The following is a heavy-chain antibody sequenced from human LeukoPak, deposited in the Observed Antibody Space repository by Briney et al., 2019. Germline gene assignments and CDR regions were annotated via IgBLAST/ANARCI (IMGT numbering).Heavy chain of an antibody. V-gene: IGHV3-11*01. CDR2: ISSSGSTI. CDR3: ARDGYCSSTSCYYYYGMDV. Sequence: GGSLRLSCAASGFTFSDYYMSWIRRAPGKGLEWVSYISSSGSTIYYADSVKGRFTISRDNAKNSLYLQMNSLRAEDTAVYYCARDGYCSSTSCYYYYGMDVWGQGTTVTVSS. CDR1: GFTFSDYY. J-gene: IGHJ6*02. D-gene: IGHD2-2*03.